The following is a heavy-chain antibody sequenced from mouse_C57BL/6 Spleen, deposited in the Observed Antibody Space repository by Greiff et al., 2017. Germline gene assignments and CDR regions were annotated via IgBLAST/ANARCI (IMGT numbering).Heavy chain of an antibody. Sequence: VKLQQPGTELVKPGASVKLSCKASGYTFTSYWMHWVKQRPGQGLEWIGNINPSNGGTNYNEKFKSKATLAVDKSSSTAYMQLSRLTSEDSAVYYCARGGYYDLYAMDYWGQGTSVTVSS. CDR3: ARGGYYDLYAMDY. CDR1: GYTFTSYW. V-gene: IGHV1-53*01. J-gene: IGHJ4*01. CDR2: INPSNGGT. D-gene: IGHD1-1*01.